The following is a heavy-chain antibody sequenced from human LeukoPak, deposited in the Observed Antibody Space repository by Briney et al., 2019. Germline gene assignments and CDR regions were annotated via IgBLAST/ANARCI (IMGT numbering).Heavy chain of an antibody. Sequence: WETLSLSCTVSGGSIRSSRDYSGWIRRPPGEGLEWIGYMYYSGSTDDNTSLKNQVSISVDTSKNHFAVKLSSVTAADTAVYYCARGVTMIQGVILERTKSTNCFDPWGQGTLVIVSS. CDR3: ARGVTMIQGVILERTKSTNCFDP. V-gene: IGHV4-61*05. CDR1: GGSIRSSRDY. J-gene: IGHJ5*02. D-gene: IGHD3-10*01. CDR2: MYYSGST.